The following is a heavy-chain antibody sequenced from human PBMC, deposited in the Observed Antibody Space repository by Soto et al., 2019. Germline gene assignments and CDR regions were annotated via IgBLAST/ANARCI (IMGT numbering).Heavy chain of an antibody. CDR1: GGTLSNYG. V-gene: IGHV1-69*14. D-gene: IGHD3-22*01. CDR2: IIPVFGTA. J-gene: IGHJ6*02. CDR3: SRGVASKIVVTTYTAMDV. Sequence: QVQLVQSGAEVKKPGSSVRVSCKASGGTLSNYGISWVRQAPGQGLEWMGGIIPVFGTANYAQKFQGRVTVTEDKSESTGYMAVTSVRSEDTAVYYCSRGVASKIVVTTYTAMDVWGQGTTFSASS.